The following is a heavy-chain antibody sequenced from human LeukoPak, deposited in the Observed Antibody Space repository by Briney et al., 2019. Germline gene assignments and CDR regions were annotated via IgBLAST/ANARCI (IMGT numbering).Heavy chain of an antibody. CDR3: AKGNGDYRIWFDP. D-gene: IGHD4-17*01. Sequence: GGSLRLSCAASGFTFSSYAMSCVRQAPGRGLEWVSAISGRGGRTYYADVVDGRFHISRDNSKNTLYLQKNRLIAEDTAVYYCAKGNGDYRIWFDPWGQGTLVTVSS. V-gene: IGHV3-23*01. CDR2: ISGRGGRT. J-gene: IGHJ5*02. CDR1: GFTFSSYA.